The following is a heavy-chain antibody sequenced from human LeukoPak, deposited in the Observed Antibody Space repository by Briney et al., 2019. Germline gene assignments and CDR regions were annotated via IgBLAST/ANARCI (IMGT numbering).Heavy chain of an antibody. CDR2: ISAYNGNT. CDR1: GYTFTSYG. CDR3: ARAFYSGGGNAGFGY. J-gene: IGHJ4*02. V-gene: IGHV1-18*01. Sequence: GASVKVSCKASGYTFTSYGISWVRQAPGQGLEWMGWISAYNGNTNYAQKLQGRVTMTTDTSTSTAYMELRSLRSDDTAVYYCARAFYSGGGNAGFGYWGQGTLVTVSS. D-gene: IGHD4-23*01.